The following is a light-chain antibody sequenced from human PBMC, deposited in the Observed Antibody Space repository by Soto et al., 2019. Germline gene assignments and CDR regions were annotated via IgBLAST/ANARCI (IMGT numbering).Light chain of an antibody. Sequence: DIQMTQSPTSLSASVGDRVTITCRASQGIRNFVAWYQQKPGKPPKLLIYAASTLQSGVPSRFSGSGSGTDFPLTINSLQPEDVATYSCQKYSSVPVFGPGTKVEI. CDR1: QGIRNF. CDR3: QKYSSVPV. CDR2: AAS. V-gene: IGKV1-27*01. J-gene: IGKJ3*01.